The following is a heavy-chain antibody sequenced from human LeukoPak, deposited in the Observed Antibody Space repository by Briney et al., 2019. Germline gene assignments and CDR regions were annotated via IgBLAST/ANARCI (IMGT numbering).Heavy chain of an antibody. V-gene: IGHV4-34*01. CDR2: INHSGST. D-gene: IGHD3-22*01. CDR1: GGSFSGYY. CDR3: ARNTYYYDSSGYPRVALDY. Sequence: SETLSLTCAVYGGSFSGYYWSWIRQPPGKGLEWIGEINHSGSTNYNPSLKSRVTISVDKSKNQFSLKLSSVTAADTAVYYCARNTYYYDSSGYPRVALDYWGQGTLVTVSS. J-gene: IGHJ4*02.